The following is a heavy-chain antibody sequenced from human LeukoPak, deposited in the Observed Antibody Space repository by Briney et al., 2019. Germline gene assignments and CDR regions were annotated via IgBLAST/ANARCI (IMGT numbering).Heavy chain of an antibody. CDR1: GYTFTSYG. V-gene: IGHV1-18*01. J-gene: IGHJ6*02. D-gene: IGHD4-23*01. CDR3: AREGWSRWTGWGAYYGMDV. CDR2: ISAYNGNT. Sequence: GASVKVSCKASGYTFTSYGISWVRQAPGQGLEWMGWISAYNGNTNYAQKLQGRVTMTTDTSTSTAYMELRSLRSDDTAVYYCAREGWSRWTGWGAYYGMDVWGQGTTVTVSS.